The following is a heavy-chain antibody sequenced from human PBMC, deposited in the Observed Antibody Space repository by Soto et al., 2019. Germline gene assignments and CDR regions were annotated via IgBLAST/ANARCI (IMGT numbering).Heavy chain of an antibody. J-gene: IGHJ4*02. CDR3: AKDKDVEYCSSTSCPGPHDY. CDR2: ISGSGGST. Sequence: GGSLRLSCAASGFTFSSYAMSWVRQAPGKGLEWVSAISGSGGSTYYADSVKGRFTISRDNSKNTLYLQMNSLRAADTAVYSCAKDKDVEYCSSTSCPGPHDYWGQGTLVTVSS. CDR1: GFTFSSYA. V-gene: IGHV3-23*01. D-gene: IGHD2-2*01.